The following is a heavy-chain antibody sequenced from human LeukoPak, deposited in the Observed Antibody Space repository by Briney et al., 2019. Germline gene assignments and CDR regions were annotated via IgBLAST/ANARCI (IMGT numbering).Heavy chain of an antibody. V-gene: IGHV3-49*03. Sequence: GGSLRLSCTGSGFTFGDYGVSWFRQAPGKGLEWVGFIRSEAYGGAREYAASVKGRFIISRDDSKSIAYLQMNSLKTEDTAFYYRTTQSTTWTFYFDYWGQGTLVTVSS. CDR2: IRSEAYGGAR. J-gene: IGHJ4*02. CDR3: TTQSTTWTFYFDY. D-gene: IGHD1-1*01. CDR1: GFTFGDYG.